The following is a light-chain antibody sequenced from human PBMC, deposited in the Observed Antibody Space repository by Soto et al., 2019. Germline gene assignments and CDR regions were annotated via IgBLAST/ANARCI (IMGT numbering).Light chain of an antibody. CDR3: QQYNNWPPWT. CDR2: GAS. J-gene: IGKJ1*01. V-gene: IGKV3-15*01. CDR1: QSVSSN. Sequence: EIVMTQPPATLSVSPGGRATLSCRASQSVSSNLAWYQQKPGQAPRLLIYGASTRATGIPARFSGSGSGTEFTLTISSLQSEDFAVYYCQQYNNWPPWTFGLWAKVDI.